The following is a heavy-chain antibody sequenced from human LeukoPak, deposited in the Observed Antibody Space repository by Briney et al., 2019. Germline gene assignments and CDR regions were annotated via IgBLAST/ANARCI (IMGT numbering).Heavy chain of an antibody. J-gene: IGHJ4*02. D-gene: IGHD6-19*01. V-gene: IGHV1-2*02. CDR2: KNPNSGGT. CDR3: LWCAVHRRITVAGQFGLDY. Sequence: ASVTVSCKASGYIFTGYYMHWVRQAPGQGLEWMGWKNPNSGGTNYAQKFQGRVIMTRQTSRNKVSVELSSQRSSDRAGYCFLWCAVHRRITVAGQFGLDYWGQGALVSVSS. CDR1: GYIFTGYY.